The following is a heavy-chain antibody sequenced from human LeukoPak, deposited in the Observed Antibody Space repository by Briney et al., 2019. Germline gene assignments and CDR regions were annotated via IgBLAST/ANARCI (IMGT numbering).Heavy chain of an antibody. J-gene: IGHJ4*02. V-gene: IGHV4-34*01. Sequence: SETLSLTCAVYGGSFSGYYWSWIRQPPGKGLEWIGEINHSGSTNYNPSLKSRVTISVDTSKNQFSLKLSSVTAADTAVYYCARGYRRFGPSFLGYWGQGTLVTVSS. CDR3: ARGYRRFGPSFLGY. CDR1: GGSFSGYY. CDR2: INHSGST. D-gene: IGHD3-10*01.